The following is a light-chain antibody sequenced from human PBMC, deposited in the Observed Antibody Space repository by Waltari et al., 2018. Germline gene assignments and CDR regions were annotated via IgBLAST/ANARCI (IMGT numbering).Light chain of an antibody. CDR3: QVWDSNTYHVV. V-gene: IGLV3-21*03. Sequence: SYVLTQPPSVSVAPGKTARITCGGNNIGSKSVHWYQQKPGQAPVLVVYDDSDRPSGIPELFSGSNSGNTATLTISRVEAGDEADYYCQVWDSNTYHVVFGGGTKLTVL. J-gene: IGLJ2*01. CDR1: NIGSKS. CDR2: DDS.